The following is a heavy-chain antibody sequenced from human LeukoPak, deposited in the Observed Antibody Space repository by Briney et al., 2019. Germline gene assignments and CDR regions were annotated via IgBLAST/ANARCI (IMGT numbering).Heavy chain of an antibody. V-gene: IGHV4-59*01. CDR2: IYYSGST. D-gene: IGHD1-1*01. Sequence: SETLSLTCTVSGGSISNYYWSWIRQTPGKGLQWIGYIYYSGSTNYNPSLQGRVIISVDTSKNQFSLNLTSVTAADTAVYYCARGVWNPYYYMDVWGKGTTVTVSS. CDR1: GGSISNYY. CDR3: ARGVWNPYYYMDV. J-gene: IGHJ6*03.